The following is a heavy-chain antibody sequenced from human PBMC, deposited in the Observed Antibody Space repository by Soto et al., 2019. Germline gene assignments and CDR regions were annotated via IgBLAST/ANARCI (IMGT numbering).Heavy chain of an antibody. CDR1: GGSISSGGYN. J-gene: IGHJ4*02. CDR2: IYYSGST. V-gene: IGHV4-31*03. D-gene: IGHD5-12*01. CDR3: ARLDIVATISYTFDY. Sequence: QVQLQESGPGLVKPSQTLSLTCTVSGGSISSGGYNWSWIRQHPGKGLEWIGYIYYSGSTYYNPSLKSRVTISVDTSKNQFSLKLSSVTAADTAVYYCARLDIVATISYTFDYWGQGTLVTVSS.